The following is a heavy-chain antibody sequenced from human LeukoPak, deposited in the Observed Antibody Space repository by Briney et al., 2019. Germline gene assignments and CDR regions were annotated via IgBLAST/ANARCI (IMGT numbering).Heavy chain of an antibody. J-gene: IGHJ6*03. CDR2: ISYDGSNK. CDR3: ARVGGTSAYYYYYMDV. CDR1: GFTFSSYA. V-gene: IGHV3-30*01. Sequence: GGSQRLSCAASGFTFSSYAMHWVRQAPGKGLEWVAVISYDGSNKYYADSVKGRFTISRDNSKNTLYLQMNSLRAEDTAVYYCARVGGTSAYYYYYMDVWGKGTTVTVSS. D-gene: IGHD1-1*01.